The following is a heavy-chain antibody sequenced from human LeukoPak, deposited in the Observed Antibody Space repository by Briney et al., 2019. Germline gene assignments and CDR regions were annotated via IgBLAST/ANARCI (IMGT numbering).Heavy chain of an antibody. V-gene: IGHV3-13*01. D-gene: IGHD1-26*01. CDR1: GFTFSSYD. CDR2: IGTAGDT. CDR3: ARETREGYFDY. Sequence: PGGSLRLSCAASGFTFSSYDMHWVRQATGKGLEWVSAIGTAGDTYYPGFVKGRFTISRENAKNSLYLQMNSLRAGDTAVYYCARETREGYFDYWGQGTLVTVSS. J-gene: IGHJ4*02.